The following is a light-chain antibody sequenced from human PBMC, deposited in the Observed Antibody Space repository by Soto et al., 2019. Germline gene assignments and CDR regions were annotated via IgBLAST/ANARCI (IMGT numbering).Light chain of an antibody. Sequence: EIVLTQSPGTLSLSPGEGATLSCRASQSVSGSYLAWYQQKPGQAPRLLIYGASSRATGIPDRFSGSGSGTDFTLTISSLEPEDFAVYYCQQYNNWPRTFGQGTRL. V-gene: IGKV3-20*01. CDR1: QSVSGSY. CDR2: GAS. J-gene: IGKJ5*01. CDR3: QQYNNWPRT.